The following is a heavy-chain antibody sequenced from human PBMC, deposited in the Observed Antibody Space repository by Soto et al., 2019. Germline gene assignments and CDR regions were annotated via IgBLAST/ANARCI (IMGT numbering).Heavy chain of an antibody. V-gene: IGHV4-30-4*01. CDR1: GASIRSTDYY. D-gene: IGHD1-1*01. CDR3: ARARLVGLTTWDYFDY. Sequence: QVQLQESGPELVKPSQTLSLTCTVSGASIRSTDYYWSWIRQAPGKGLEWIGYVYYTGSTYYNPSLMSRLTISADMSKNQVSLKVKSVAAADTAIYYCARARLVGLTTWDYFDYWGQGTLVTVSS. J-gene: IGHJ4*02. CDR2: VYYTGST.